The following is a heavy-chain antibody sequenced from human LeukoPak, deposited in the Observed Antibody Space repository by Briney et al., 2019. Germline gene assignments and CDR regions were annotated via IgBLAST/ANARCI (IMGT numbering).Heavy chain of an antibody. Sequence: GGSLRLSCIASGFTFSSYAMSWVRQAPGKGLEWASTISNSDGNTYYADSVKGRFTISRDNSKNTLYLQMNSLRAEDTAVYYCAKEGGDYFYYYYMDVWGKGTTVTISS. CDR2: ISNSDGNT. J-gene: IGHJ6*03. CDR1: GFTFSSYA. D-gene: IGHD2-21*02. CDR3: AKEGGDYFYYYYMDV. V-gene: IGHV3-23*01.